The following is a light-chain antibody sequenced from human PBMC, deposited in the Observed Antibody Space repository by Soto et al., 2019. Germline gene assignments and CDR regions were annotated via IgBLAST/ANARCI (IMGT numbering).Light chain of an antibody. Sequence: QSALTQPRSVSGSPGQSVTLSCTGTSSDVGGYDFVSWYQQHPGKAPKLMIYDVGKRPSGVPDRFSGSKSGNTASLTVSGLQAADEADYFCKSYAGSNTYVFGSGTKLTVL. CDR2: DVG. V-gene: IGLV2-11*01. CDR1: SSDVGGYDF. CDR3: KSYAGSNTYV. J-gene: IGLJ1*01.